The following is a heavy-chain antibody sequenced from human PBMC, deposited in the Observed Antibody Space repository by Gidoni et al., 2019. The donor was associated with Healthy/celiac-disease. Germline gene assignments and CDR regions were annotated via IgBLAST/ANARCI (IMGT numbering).Heavy chain of an antibody. D-gene: IGHD6-13*01. CDR1: GCAFSSGGYY. CDR2: IYYSEST. V-gene: IGHV4-31*03. CDR3: ARDSLQYSSSWYTL. J-gene: IGHJ4*02. Sequence: QVQLQEAGPGLVKASHTLSLTCTVSGCAFSSGGYYWSWIRQHPGKGLELIGYIYYSESTYYNPSLKCRVTIYVDKSKNQFSLKLSSVTAADTAVYYCARDSLQYSSSWYTLWGQGTLVTVSS.